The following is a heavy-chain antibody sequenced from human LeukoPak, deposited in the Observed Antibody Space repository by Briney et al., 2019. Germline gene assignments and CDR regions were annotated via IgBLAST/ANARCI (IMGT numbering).Heavy chain of an antibody. CDR2: ISAYNGNT. CDR1: GYTFTGYG. J-gene: IGHJ3*02. CDR3: ARDPPYNWNDRPDAFDI. Sequence: ASVKVSCKASGYTFTGYGISWVRQAPGQGLEWMGWISAYNGNTNYAQKLQGRVTMTTDTSTSTAYMELRSLRSDDTAVYYCARDPPYNWNDRPDAFDIWGQGTMVTVSS. V-gene: IGHV1-18*01. D-gene: IGHD1-20*01.